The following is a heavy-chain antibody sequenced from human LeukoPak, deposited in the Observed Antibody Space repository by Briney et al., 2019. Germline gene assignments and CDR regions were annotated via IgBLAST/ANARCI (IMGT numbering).Heavy chain of an antibody. CDR3: ARGPIHLWLHNGMDV. Sequence: GGSLRLSCTASGFIFGDHAMSWVRQAPGKGLEWVGFIRSKAYGGTTEYAASVKGRFTISRDDSEGIAYLQMNSLRIEDTAVYYCARGPIHLWLHNGMDVWDQGTTVIVFS. D-gene: IGHD5-18*01. CDR1: GFIFGDHA. CDR2: IRSKAYGGTT. J-gene: IGHJ6*02. V-gene: IGHV3-49*04.